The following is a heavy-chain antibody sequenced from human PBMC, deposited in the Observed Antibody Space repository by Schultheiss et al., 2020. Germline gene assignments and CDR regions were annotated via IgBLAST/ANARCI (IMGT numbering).Heavy chain of an antibody. V-gene: IGHV4-59*01. CDR1: GGSISSYY. CDR3: ASNLMITFGGVSEY. Sequence: SETLSLTCTVSGGSISSYYWSWIRQPPGKGLEWIGYIYYSGSTNYNPSLKSRVTISVDTSKNQFSLKLSSVTAADTAVYYCASNLMITFGGVSEYWGQGTLVTVSS. D-gene: IGHD3-16*01. J-gene: IGHJ4*02. CDR2: IYYSGST.